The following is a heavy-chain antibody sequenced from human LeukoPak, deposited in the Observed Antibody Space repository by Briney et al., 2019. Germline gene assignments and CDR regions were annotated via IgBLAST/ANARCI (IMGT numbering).Heavy chain of an antibody. J-gene: IGHJ4*02. Sequence: PGRALRLSCAASGFTFSSYAMHWVRQAPGKGREGVAVISYDGSNKYYADSVKGRFTISRDNSKNTLYLQMNSLRAEDTAVYYCARDQGIAAADPFDYWGQGTLVTVSS. V-gene: IGHV3-30*04. CDR1: GFTFSSYA. D-gene: IGHD6-13*01. CDR3: ARDQGIAAADPFDY. CDR2: ISYDGSNK.